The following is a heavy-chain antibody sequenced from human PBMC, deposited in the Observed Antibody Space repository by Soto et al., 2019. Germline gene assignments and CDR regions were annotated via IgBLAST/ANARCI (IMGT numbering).Heavy chain of an antibody. CDR1: GGTFSSYA. J-gene: IGHJ6*02. V-gene: IGHV1-69*01. CDR3: ARGEAVAGSDYYYYYGMDV. Sequence: QVQVVQSGAEVKKPGSSVKVSCKASGGTFSSYAISWVRQAPGQGLEWMGGIIPIFGTANYAQKFQGRVTITADESTSTAYMELSSLRSEDTAVYYCARGEAVAGSDYYYYYGMDVWGQGTTVTVSS. CDR2: IIPIFGTA. D-gene: IGHD6-19*01.